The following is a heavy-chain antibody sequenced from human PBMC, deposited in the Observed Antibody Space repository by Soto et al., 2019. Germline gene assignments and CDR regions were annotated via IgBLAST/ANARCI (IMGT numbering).Heavy chain of an antibody. J-gene: IGHJ2*01. V-gene: IGHV3-30*04. CDR3: ARDSSPGIDL. Sequence: QVQLVESGGGVVQPGTSLRLSCAASEFTFSSYTMHWVRQTPGKGLEWVAVISYHESDRNYGDSVRGRFTISRDNSKNTLYLQMNSLRAEETAVYYCARDSSPGIDLWGRGTLVTVSS. CDR2: ISYHESDR. CDR1: EFTFSSYT.